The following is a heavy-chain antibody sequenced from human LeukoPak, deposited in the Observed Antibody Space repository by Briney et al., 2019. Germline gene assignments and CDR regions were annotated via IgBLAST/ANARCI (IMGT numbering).Heavy chain of an antibody. D-gene: IGHD2-15*01. J-gene: IGHJ4*02. V-gene: IGHV5-51*01. CDR2: IYPGDSDT. CDR1: GYSFTSYW. CDR3: ARRVVVVNVDEYDY. Sequence: GESLKISCKGSGYSFTSYWIGWVRQMPGKGLEWMGIIYPGDSDTRYSPSFQGQVTLSAKTSINTAYLQWSSLKASDTAMYYCARRVVVVNVDEYDYWGQGTLVTVSS.